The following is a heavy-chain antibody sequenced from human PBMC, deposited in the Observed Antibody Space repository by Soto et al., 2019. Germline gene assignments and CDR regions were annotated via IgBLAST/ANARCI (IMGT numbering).Heavy chain of an antibody. Sequence: GGSLRLSCAASGFTFSTYSMNWVRQAPGKGLEWVSYISTTGNNIYYADSVKGRFTISRDNAKNSLYLQMNNLRDEDTAVYYCARDLAWSFDYWGQGTLVTVSS. CDR1: GFTFSTYS. CDR3: ARDLAWSFDY. J-gene: IGHJ4*02. CDR2: ISTTGNNI. D-gene: IGHD2-15*01. V-gene: IGHV3-48*02.